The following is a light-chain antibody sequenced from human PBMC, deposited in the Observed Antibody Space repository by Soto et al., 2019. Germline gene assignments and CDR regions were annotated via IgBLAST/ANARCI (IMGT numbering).Light chain of an antibody. Sequence: EIVMTQSPRTISVSPGERVTXTCRASQSVSNNVAWYQQEPGQAPTLLIYGVSTRSTGIPARFSCSRSGPDFTLTISSLQAEDFAVYYCQQGSNWPSLAVGGSTKV. CDR3: QQGSNWPSLA. CDR1: QSVSNN. V-gene: IGKV3-15*01. CDR2: GVS. J-gene: IGKJ4*01.